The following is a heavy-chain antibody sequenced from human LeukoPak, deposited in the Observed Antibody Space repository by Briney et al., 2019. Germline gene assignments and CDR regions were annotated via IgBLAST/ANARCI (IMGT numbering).Heavy chain of an antibody. J-gene: IGHJ6*02. CDR2: IYSGGST. Sequence: PGGSRGLSCAASGFTVSSNYMGWVRRAPGRGREGVSVIYSGGSTYYADSVKGRFTISRDNSKNTLYLQMNSLRAEDTAVYYCARGGAYYYYGMDVWGQGTTVTVSS. D-gene: IGHD1-26*01. CDR3: ARGGAYYYYGMDV. CDR1: GFTVSSNY. V-gene: IGHV3-53*01.